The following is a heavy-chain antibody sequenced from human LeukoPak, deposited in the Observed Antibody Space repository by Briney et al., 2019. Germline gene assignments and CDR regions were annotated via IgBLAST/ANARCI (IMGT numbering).Heavy chain of an antibody. CDR3: ARDLVGATAY. CDR1: GFTFSSYW. V-gene: IGHV3-74*01. Sequence: GGSLRLSCAASGFTFSSYWMHWVRHTPGKGLVWVSRIKSDGSSTSYADSVEGRFTISRDNAKNTLYLQMNSLRAEDTAVYYCARDLVGATAYWGQGTPVTVSS. J-gene: IGHJ4*02. CDR2: IKSDGSST. D-gene: IGHD1-26*01.